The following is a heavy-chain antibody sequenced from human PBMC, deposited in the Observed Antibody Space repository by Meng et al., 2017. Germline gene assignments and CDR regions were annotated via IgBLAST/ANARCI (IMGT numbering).Heavy chain of an antibody. Sequence: VQLQQWCAGLLKPSATLSLTCAVYGGSFSGYYWSWSRQPPGKGLEWIGEINHSGSTNYNPSLKSRVTISVDTSKNQFSLKLSSVTAADTAVYYCARGVRLPDYWGQGTLVTVSS. V-gene: IGHV4-34*01. CDR1: GGSFSGYY. CDR3: ARGVRLPDY. D-gene: IGHD2-15*01. CDR2: INHSGST. J-gene: IGHJ4*02.